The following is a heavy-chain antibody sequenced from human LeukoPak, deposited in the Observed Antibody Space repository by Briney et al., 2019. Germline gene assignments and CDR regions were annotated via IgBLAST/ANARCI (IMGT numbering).Heavy chain of an antibody. CDR3: GRHRSGSGTYFIDY. D-gene: IGHD3-10*01. V-gene: IGHV3-7*01. CDR1: GFTFSSYS. CDR2: MKKDGSET. J-gene: IGHJ4*02. Sequence: GGSLRPSCVVSGFTFSSYSMIWVRQAPGKGLQWVANMKKDGSETHYVDSVKGRFTISRDNAKNSLYLQMNSLRAEDTAVYYCGRHRSGSGTYFIDYWGQGTLVSVSS.